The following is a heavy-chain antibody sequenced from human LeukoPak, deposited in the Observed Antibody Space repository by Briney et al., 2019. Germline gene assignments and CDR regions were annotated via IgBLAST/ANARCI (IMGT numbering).Heavy chain of an antibody. J-gene: IGHJ3*02. V-gene: IGHV3-21*01. Sequence: GGSLRLSCAASGFTVSSNYMSWVRQAPGKGLEWVSSISSSSSYIYYADSVKGRFTISRDNAKNSLYLQMNSLRAEDTAVYYCARGRVVGATTADAFDIWGQGTMVTVSS. CDR3: ARGRVVGATTADAFDI. CDR1: GFTVSSNY. D-gene: IGHD1-26*01. CDR2: ISSSSSYI.